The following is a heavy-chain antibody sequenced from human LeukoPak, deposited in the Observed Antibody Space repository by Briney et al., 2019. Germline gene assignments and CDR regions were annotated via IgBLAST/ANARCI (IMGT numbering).Heavy chain of an antibody. J-gene: IGHJ3*02. Sequence: GESLKISCKGSGYSFTSYGIGWVRQMPGKGLEWMGIIDPGDSDTRYNTSFEGQVTISADKSISTAYLQWSSLKASDTAIYYCARLTPYDFWSGPPDIWGQGTMVTVSS. D-gene: IGHD3-3*01. CDR2: IDPGDSDT. V-gene: IGHV5-51*01. CDR1: GYSFTSYG. CDR3: ARLTPYDFWSGPPDI.